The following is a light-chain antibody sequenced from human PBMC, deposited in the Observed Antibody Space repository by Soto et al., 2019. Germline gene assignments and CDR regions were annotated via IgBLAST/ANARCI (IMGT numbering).Light chain of an antibody. CDR1: QSVSSIY. Sequence: EIVLTQSPGTLSLSPGERATLSCRASQSVSSIYLAWYQQKPGQAPRLLIYGASSRATGIPDRFSGSGSGTAVTLTISRMEPEDFAVYYCQQYGGSPRTFGQGTKVEIK. CDR3: QQYGGSPRT. CDR2: GAS. V-gene: IGKV3-20*01. J-gene: IGKJ1*01.